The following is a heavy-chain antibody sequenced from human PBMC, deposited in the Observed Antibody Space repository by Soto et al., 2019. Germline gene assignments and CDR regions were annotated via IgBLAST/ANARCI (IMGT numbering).Heavy chain of an antibody. J-gene: IGHJ1*01. V-gene: IGHV3-23*01. D-gene: IGHD6-13*01. CDR3: ATSPDSSSWYWYFQH. CDR1: GFTFSSYA. Sequence: EVQLLESGGGLVQPGGSLRLSCAASGFTFSSYAMSWVRQAPGKGLEWVSAISGSGGSTYYADSVKGRFTISRDNSKNTLYRQMNSLRAEDTAVYYCATSPDSSSWYWYFQHWGQGTLVTVSS. CDR2: ISGSGGST.